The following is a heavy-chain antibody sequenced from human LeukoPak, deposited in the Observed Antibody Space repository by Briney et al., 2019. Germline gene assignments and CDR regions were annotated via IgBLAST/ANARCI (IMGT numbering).Heavy chain of an antibody. CDR1: GFVFRNNA. J-gene: IGHJ4*02. CDR3: ARDTSSYPQFDD. CDR2: IWNDGNNK. V-gene: IGHV3-33*01. Sequence: PGKSLRLSCTASGFVFRNNAMHWVRQAPGRGLEWVADIWNDGNNKYYADSVRGRFTISRDNSKNTLYLQMNSLRVDDTARYYCARDTSSYPQFDDWDQGTLVTVSS. D-gene: IGHD3-16*02.